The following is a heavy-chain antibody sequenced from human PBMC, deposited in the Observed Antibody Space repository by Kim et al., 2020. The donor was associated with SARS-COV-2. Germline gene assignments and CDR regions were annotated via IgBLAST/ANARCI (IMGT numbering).Heavy chain of an antibody. D-gene: IGHD6-13*01. Sequence: GGSLRLSCAASGFTFSSYGMHWVRQAPGKGLEWVAVISYDGSNKYYADSVKGRFTISRDNSKNTLYLQMNSLRAEDTAVYYCAKDSEQQLVGALDYWGQG. J-gene: IGHJ4*02. CDR2: ISYDGSNK. CDR3: AKDSEQQLVGALDY. CDR1: GFTFSSYG. V-gene: IGHV3-30*18.